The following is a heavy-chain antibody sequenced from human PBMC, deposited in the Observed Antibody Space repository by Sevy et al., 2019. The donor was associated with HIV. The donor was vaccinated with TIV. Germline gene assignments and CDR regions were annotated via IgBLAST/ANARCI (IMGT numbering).Heavy chain of an antibody. CDR2: IYYSGST. J-gene: IGHJ6*02. V-gene: IGHV4-39*01. CDR1: GGSISSSSYY. Sequence: SETLSLTCTVSGGSISSSSYYWGWIRQPPGKGLEWIGSIYYSGSTYYNPSIKGRVTISVDTSKNQFSLKLSSVTAADTAVYYCARRGDYYDITYYYGMDVWGQGTTVTVSS. D-gene: IGHD3-22*01. CDR3: ARRGDYYDITYYYGMDV.